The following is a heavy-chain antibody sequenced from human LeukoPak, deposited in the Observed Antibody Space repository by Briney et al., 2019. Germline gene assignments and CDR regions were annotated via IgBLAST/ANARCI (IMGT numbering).Heavy chain of an antibody. Sequence: GGSLRLSCAASGFTFSSYSMNWVRQAPGKGLEWVSSISSSSYIYYADSVKGRFTISRDNAKNSLYLQMNSLRAEDTAVYYCARGRRMLYVWGSYRPREAPSSEAFDYWGQGTLVTVSS. V-gene: IGHV3-21*01. D-gene: IGHD3-16*02. CDR2: ISSSSYI. CDR3: ARGRRMLYVWGSYRPREAPSSEAFDY. J-gene: IGHJ4*02. CDR1: GFTFSSYS.